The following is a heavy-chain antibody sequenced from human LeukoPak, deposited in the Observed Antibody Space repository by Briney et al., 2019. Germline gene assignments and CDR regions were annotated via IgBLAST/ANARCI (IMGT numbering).Heavy chain of an antibody. CDR1: GFTFSNYY. Sequence: PGGSLRLSCAASGFTFSNYYMNWVRQAPGKGLEWVANIKRDGSEKYYLESVKGRFTITRDNAKNSLYLQMSSLRVEDTAVYYCARGNYKFLEAIYYYTDVWGKGTTVTVS. CDR3: ARGNYKFLEAIYYYTDV. CDR2: IKRDGSEK. V-gene: IGHV3-7*01. J-gene: IGHJ6*03. D-gene: IGHD3-3*01.